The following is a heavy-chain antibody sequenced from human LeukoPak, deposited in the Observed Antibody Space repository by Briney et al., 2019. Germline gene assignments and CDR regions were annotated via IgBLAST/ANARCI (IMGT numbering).Heavy chain of an antibody. CDR3: ARDRTRGPY. V-gene: IGHV3-7*03. CDR1: GLTFSNYW. CDR2: IKQEGSEK. J-gene: IGHJ4*02. Sequence: GGSLRLSCAASGLTFSNYWMTWVRQAPGKGLEWVANIKQEGSEKYYVDSVKGRFTISRDNAKNSLYLQMNTLRVEDTAVYYCARDRTRGPYWGQGTLVTVSS.